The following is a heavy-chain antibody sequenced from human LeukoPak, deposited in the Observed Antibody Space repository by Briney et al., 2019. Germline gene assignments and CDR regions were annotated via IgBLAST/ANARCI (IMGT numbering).Heavy chain of an antibody. CDR2: ISGSGGST. CDR3: AKGAEWESMLYYFDD. J-gene: IGHJ4*02. CDR1: GFTFSSYA. Sequence: GGSLRLSCAASGFTFSSYAINWVRQAPGKGLEWVSVISGSGGSTDYADSVKGRFTISRDNSKNTLCLQMNSLRVEDTAVYYCAKGAEWESMLYYFDDWGQGTLVTVSS. D-gene: IGHD1-26*01. V-gene: IGHV3-23*01.